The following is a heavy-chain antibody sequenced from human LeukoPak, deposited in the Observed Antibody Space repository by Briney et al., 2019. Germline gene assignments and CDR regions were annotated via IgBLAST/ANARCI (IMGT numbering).Heavy chain of an antibody. CDR2: MNPNSGNT. CDR3: ARKRGYSYDLDY. V-gene: IGHV1-8*01. CDR1: GYTFTSYD. Sequence: ASVKVSSKASGYTFTSYDINWVRQATGQGLEWMGWMNPNSGNTGYAQKFQGRVTMTRNTSISTAYMELSSLRSEDTAVYYCARKRGYSYDLDYWGQGTLVTVSS. J-gene: IGHJ4*02. D-gene: IGHD5-18*01.